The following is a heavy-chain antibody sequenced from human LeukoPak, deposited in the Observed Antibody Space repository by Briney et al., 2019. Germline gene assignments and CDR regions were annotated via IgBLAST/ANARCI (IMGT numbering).Heavy chain of an antibody. CDR3: AKGSSGGWPYYFDY. CDR2: INVNADST. V-gene: IGHV3-23*01. D-gene: IGHD6-19*01. J-gene: IGHJ4*02. CDR1: GFTFTTYT. Sequence: GGSLRLSCAASGFTFTTYTMGWVRQIPGKGLEWFSAINVNADSTYYADSVKGRFTISRDNSENTLYLQMNSLTAEDTAVYYCAKGSSGGWPYYFDYWGQGTLVTVSS.